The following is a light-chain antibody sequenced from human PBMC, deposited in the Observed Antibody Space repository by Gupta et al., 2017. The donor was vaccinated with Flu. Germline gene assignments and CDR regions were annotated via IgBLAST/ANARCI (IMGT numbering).Light chain of an antibody. CDR1: QSVNNY. V-gene: IGKV3-15*01. Sequence: EIVMTQSPATLSVSPGERATLSRRASQSVNNYIAWYQQKPGQAPRPLIYGTSTRVTGIPARFSGSGAGTEVTRTISSLQSEDVAVYYCQQYKNWPLYSFGQGTKMEIK. CDR2: GTS. CDR3: QQYKNWPLYS. J-gene: IGKJ2*03.